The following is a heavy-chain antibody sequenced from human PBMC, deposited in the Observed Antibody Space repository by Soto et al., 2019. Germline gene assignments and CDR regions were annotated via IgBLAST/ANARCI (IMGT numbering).Heavy chain of an antibody. Sequence: PGGSLRLSCAASGFTFDDYAMHWARQAPGKGLEWVSGISWNSGSIGYADSVKGRFTISRDNAKNSLYLQMNSLRAEDTALYYCAKDGIAARLGAFDIWGQGTMVTVS. CDR3: AKDGIAARLGAFDI. CDR2: ISWNSGSI. V-gene: IGHV3-9*01. J-gene: IGHJ3*02. D-gene: IGHD6-6*01. CDR1: GFTFDDYA.